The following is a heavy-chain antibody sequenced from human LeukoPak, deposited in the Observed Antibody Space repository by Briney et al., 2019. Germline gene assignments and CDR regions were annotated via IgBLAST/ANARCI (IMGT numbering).Heavy chain of an antibody. D-gene: IGHD3-22*01. J-gene: IGHJ4*02. Sequence: SETLSLTCTVSGGSISSGGYYWSWIRQHPGKGLEWIGYIYYSGSTYYNPSLKSRVTISVDTSKNQFSLELSSVTAADTAVYYCASLTMIATSGEDYWGQGTLVTVSS. CDR1: GGSISSGGYY. CDR3: ASLTMIATSGEDY. CDR2: IYYSGST. V-gene: IGHV4-31*03.